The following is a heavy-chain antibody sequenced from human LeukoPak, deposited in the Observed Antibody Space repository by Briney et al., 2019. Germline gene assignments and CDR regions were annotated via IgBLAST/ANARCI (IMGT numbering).Heavy chain of an antibody. Sequence: ASVKVSCKVSGYTLTELSMHRVRQAPGKGLEWMGGFDPEDGETFYAQKFQGRVTMTEDTSTDTAYMELSSLRSEDTAVYYCATVTSGSSKLGFDYWGQGTLVTVSS. CDR1: GYTLTELS. D-gene: IGHD1-1*01. CDR2: FDPEDGET. J-gene: IGHJ4*02. CDR3: ATVTSGSSKLGFDY. V-gene: IGHV1-24*01.